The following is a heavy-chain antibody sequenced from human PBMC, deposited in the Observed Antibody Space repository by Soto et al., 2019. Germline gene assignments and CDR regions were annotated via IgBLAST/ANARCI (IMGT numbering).Heavy chain of an antibody. V-gene: IGHV3-21*01. CDR1: GFTFRSDS. D-gene: IGHD6-6*01. Sequence: EGQLVESGGGLVKPGGSLRLSCAASGFTFRSDSMNWVRQAPGKGLEWVSSISSSSDYIYYADSVKGRFTISRDNAKNSLFLQMNSLRAEDTAGYYCARDISSSDDTDEYYYYYGMDVWGQGTTVTVSS. J-gene: IGHJ6*02. CDR2: ISSSSDYI. CDR3: ARDISSSDDTDEYYYYYGMDV.